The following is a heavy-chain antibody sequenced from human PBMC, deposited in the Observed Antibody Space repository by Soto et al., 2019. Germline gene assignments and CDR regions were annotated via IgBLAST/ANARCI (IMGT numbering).Heavy chain of an antibody. D-gene: IGHD6-13*01. Sequence: SETLSLTCTVSGGSISSGDYYWSWIRQPPGKGLEWIGYIYYSGSNYYNPSLKSRVTISVDTSKNQFSLKLSSVTAADTAVYYCARFPVSSWYFDYWGQGTLVTVSS. CDR1: GGSISSGDYY. J-gene: IGHJ4*02. V-gene: IGHV4-30-4*01. CDR3: ARFPVSSWYFDY. CDR2: IYYSGSN.